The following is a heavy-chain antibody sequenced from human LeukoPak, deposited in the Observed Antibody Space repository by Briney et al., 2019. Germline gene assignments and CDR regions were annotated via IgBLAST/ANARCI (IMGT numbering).Heavy chain of an antibody. V-gene: IGHV3-21*01. D-gene: IGHD3-9*01. J-gene: IGHJ3*02. Sequence: PGGSLRLSCAASGFTFSSYSMNWVRQAPGKGLDWVSSISSSSSYIYYADSVKGRFTISRDNAKNSLYLQMNSLRAEDTAVYYCARDCRRYFDWPPCDAFDIWGQGTMVTVSS. CDR3: ARDCRRYFDWPPCDAFDI. CDR1: GFTFSSYS. CDR2: ISSSSSYI.